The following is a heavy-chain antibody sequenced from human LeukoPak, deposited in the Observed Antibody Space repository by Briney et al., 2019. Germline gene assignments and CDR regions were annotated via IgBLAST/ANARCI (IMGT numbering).Heavy chain of an antibody. J-gene: IGHJ4*02. Sequence: GGSLRLSCAASGFTFSSYTMTWVRQAAGKGLEWVPSISGGSSYIYYADSVKGRFTISRDNAKNSLYLQMNSLGAGDTAVYYCARDTITGSTLRVYWGQGTLVTVSS. V-gene: IGHV3-21*01. CDR1: GFTFSSYT. CDR2: ISGGSSYI. D-gene: IGHD1-7*01. CDR3: ARDTITGSTLRVY.